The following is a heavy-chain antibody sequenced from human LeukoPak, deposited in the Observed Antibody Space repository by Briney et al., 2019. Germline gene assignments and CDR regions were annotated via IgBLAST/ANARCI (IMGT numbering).Heavy chain of an antibody. CDR2: INHSGST. CDR1: GGSFSGYY. D-gene: IGHD6-13*01. J-gene: IGHJ4*02. CDR3: ARVRTAAGKTKFDY. Sequence: SETLSPTCAVYGGSFSGYYWSWIRQPPGKGLEWIGEINHSGSTNYNPSLKSRVTISVDTSKNQFSLKLSSVTAADTAVYYCARVRTAAGKTKFDYWGQGTLVTVSS. V-gene: IGHV4-34*01.